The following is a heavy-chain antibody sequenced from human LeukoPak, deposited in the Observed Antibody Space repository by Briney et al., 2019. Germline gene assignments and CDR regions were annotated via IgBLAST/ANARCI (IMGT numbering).Heavy chain of an antibody. CDR2: IWYDGSNK. CDR3: ARAGGVNYYSYMDV. J-gene: IGHJ6*03. D-gene: IGHD3-16*01. CDR1: GFTFSSYG. Sequence: GGSLRLSCAASGFTFSSYGMHWVRQAPGKGLEWVAVIWYDGSNKYYADSVKGQFTISRDNFKNTLYLQMNSLRAEDTAVYYCARAGGVNYYSYMDVWGKGTTVTVSS. V-gene: IGHV3-33*01.